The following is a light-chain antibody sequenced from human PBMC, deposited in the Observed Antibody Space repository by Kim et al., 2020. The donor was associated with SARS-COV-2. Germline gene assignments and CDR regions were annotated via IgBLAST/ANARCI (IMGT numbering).Light chain of an antibody. CDR2: QDK. Sequence: SVYPGQTATITCSGDNLGHKYASWYQQKPGLSPVLVIYQDKKRPSGIPERFSGSNSGSTATLTISGTQTMDEADYYCQAWDSSTAIFGGGTKLTVL. CDR1: NLGHKY. J-gene: IGLJ2*01. CDR3: QAWDSSTAI. V-gene: IGLV3-1*01.